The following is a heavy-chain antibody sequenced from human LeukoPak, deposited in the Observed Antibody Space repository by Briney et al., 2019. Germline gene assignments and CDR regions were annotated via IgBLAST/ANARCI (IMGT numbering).Heavy chain of an antibody. CDR3: ASQYGNTWNY. CDR1: GYSFSSYW. D-gene: IGHD1-1*01. CDR2: IYPGDSDT. V-gene: IGHV5-51*01. Sequence: GESLKVSCKGSGYSFSSYWIGWVRQMPGKGLEWMGIIYPGDSDTRYSPSFQGQVTISADKSISTAYLQWSSLKASDTAIYYCASQYGNTWNYWGQGTLVIVSS. J-gene: IGHJ4*02.